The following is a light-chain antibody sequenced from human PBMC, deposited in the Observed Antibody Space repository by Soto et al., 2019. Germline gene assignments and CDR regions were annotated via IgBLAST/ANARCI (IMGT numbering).Light chain of an antibody. V-gene: IGKV3-15*01. CDR3: QQYNKWPIT. J-gene: IGKJ5*01. Sequence: EIVMTQSPATLSVSPGERASLSCRASQSVCSTLAWYQQKPGQAPRLLIYGVSSRATAVPARFSGSGSETEFTLTISSLQSDDSAVYYCQQYNKWPITFGQGTRLEI. CDR2: GVS. CDR1: QSVCST.